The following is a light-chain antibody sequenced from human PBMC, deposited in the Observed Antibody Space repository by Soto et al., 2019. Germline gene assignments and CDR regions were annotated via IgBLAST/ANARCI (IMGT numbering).Light chain of an antibody. V-gene: IGKV1-39*01. CDR3: QQSHDIPFT. CDR1: LGVANY. J-gene: IGKJ3*01. CDR2: AAS. Sequence: DIQMTQSPSSLSASVGDRVTITCRASLGVANYLNWYQHKPGKAPNLLIYAASRLQIGVPSRFSGRGSGTDFTLTINSLQPEDFATYYCQQSHDIPFTFGPGTKVEI.